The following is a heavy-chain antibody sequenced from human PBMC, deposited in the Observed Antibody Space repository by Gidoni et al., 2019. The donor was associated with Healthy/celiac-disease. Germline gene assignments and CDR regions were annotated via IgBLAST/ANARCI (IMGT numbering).Heavy chain of an antibody. Sequence: QVTLKESGPVRVKPTETFTLTCTVAGFSLSHARMGVSWIRQPLGKALDWLAHIFSNDEKSSSTSLKSMLTISKYTSTIQLVLTITNMDPFGTATYYCALIFYCCGDCPFDYWCHGTLVTVSS. CDR1: GFSLSHARMG. J-gene: IGHJ4*01. CDR2: IFSNDEK. V-gene: IGHV2-26*01. CDR3: ALIFYCCGDCPFDY. D-gene: IGHD2-21*02.